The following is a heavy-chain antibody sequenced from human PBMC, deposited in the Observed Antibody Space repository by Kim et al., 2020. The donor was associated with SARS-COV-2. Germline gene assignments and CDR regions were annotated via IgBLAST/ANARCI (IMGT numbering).Heavy chain of an antibody. J-gene: IGHJ4*02. Sequence: ASVKVSCKSSGYTFSGFYIHWVRQAPGQGLEWMGRINPNSGVTNYAQKFQGRVTTTRDTSISTGYMELSRLTSDDTAVYYCARAPISTLRGDFDYWGQGTLVTVSS. CDR1: GYTFSGFY. V-gene: IGHV1-2*06. CDR2: INPNSGVT. D-gene: IGHD3-10*01. CDR3: ARAPISTLRGDFDY.